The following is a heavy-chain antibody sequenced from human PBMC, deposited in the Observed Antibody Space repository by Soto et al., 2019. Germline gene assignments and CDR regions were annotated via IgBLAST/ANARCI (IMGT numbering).Heavy chain of an antibody. Sequence: VQLVESGGGLVQPGGSLRLSCAASGFTFNRYWMKWVRQAPGRGLEWMGNINQDGSEKHYVDSVKGRFTISRDNAKDSVYLQMNSLKDEDTAIYYCARGGYDYIKPFDYWGQGTLVTVSS. V-gene: IGHV3-7*04. J-gene: IGHJ4*02. CDR3: ARGGYDYIKPFDY. CDR1: GFTFNRYW. CDR2: INQDGSEK. D-gene: IGHD4-4*01.